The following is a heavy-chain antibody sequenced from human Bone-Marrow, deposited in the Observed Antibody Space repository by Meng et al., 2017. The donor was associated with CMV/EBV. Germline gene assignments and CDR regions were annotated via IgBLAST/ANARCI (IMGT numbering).Heavy chain of an antibody. J-gene: IGHJ4*02. CDR2: INSDGSST. Sequence: GESRKISCAASGFTFSSYWMHWVRQAPGKGLVWVSRINSDGSSTSYADSVKGRFTISRDNARNTLHLQMNSLRADDTAVYYCAGTYSSPLDFWGRGTLVTVSS. V-gene: IGHV3-74*01. D-gene: IGHD3-22*01. CDR1: GFTFSSYW. CDR3: AGTYSSPLDF.